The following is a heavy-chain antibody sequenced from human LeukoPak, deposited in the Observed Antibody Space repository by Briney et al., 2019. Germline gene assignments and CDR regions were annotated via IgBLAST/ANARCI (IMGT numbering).Heavy chain of an antibody. J-gene: IGHJ3*02. CDR3: ARDRIWNDAGHDPFDI. Sequence: SETLSLTCNVSGASISSYYWSWIRQPAGKGLEWIGRIYTSANTNYNPSFKSRATISIDRSKNQFSLNLPSVTAADTAVYYCARDRIWNDAGHDPFDIWGQGTTVTVSS. CDR1: GASISSYY. V-gene: IGHV4-4*07. D-gene: IGHD1-1*01. CDR2: IYTSANT.